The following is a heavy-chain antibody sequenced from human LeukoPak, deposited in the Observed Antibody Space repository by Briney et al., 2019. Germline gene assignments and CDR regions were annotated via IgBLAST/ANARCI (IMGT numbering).Heavy chain of an antibody. V-gene: IGHV4-59*08. Sequence: SETLSLTCTVSGGSISSYYWSWIRQPPGKGLEWIGYIYDSGSTNFNPSLKSRVTISVDTSKNQFSLKLSSVTAADTAVYYCATQKRYCSGGSCSRYYFDYWGQGTLVTVSS. CDR3: ATQKRYCSGGSCSRYYFDY. CDR1: GGSISSYY. J-gene: IGHJ4*02. CDR2: IYDSGST. D-gene: IGHD2-15*01.